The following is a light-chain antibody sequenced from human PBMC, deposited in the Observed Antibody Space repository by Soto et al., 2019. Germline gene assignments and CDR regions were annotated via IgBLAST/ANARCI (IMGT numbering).Light chain of an antibody. CDR1: QSIRSW. V-gene: IGKV1-5*01. CDR3: QQSYTSPTT. CDR2: DAS. Sequence: DIQMTQSPSTLSASVGDRVTITCRASQSIRSWLAWYQQKPGKAPKLLIYDASNLESGVPSRFSGRRSGTEFTLTISSLQPEDFATYYCQQSYTSPTTFGQGTRLEIK. J-gene: IGKJ5*01.